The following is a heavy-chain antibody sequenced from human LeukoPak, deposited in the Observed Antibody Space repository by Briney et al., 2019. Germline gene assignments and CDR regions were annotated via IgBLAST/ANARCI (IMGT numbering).Heavy chain of an antibody. V-gene: IGHV1-18*01. D-gene: IGHD1-26*01. CDR2: ISAYNGNT. Sequence: PGESLKISCKGSGYSFTSYGISWVRQAPGQGLEWMGWISAYNGNTNYAQKLQGRVTMTTDTSTSTAYMELRSLRSDDTAVYYCASLPSSGSSLDYWGQGTLVTVSS. CDR1: GYSFTSYG. CDR3: ASLPSSGSSLDY. J-gene: IGHJ4*02.